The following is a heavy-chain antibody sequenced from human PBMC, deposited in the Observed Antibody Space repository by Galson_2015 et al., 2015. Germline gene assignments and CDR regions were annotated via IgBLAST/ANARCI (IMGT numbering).Heavy chain of an antibody. J-gene: IGHJ4*02. CDR2: ISGSGGTT. CDR1: GFTFSNYA. CDR3: AKDEARRSHPRGYFDY. Sequence: SLRLSCAASGFTFSNYAVSWVRQPPGKGLEWVSSISGSGGTTYYADSVKGRFTISRDNSKNTLYLQMNSLRGEDTAVYYCAKDEARRSHPRGYFDYWGQGILVTVSS. D-gene: IGHD3-22*01. V-gene: IGHV3-23*01.